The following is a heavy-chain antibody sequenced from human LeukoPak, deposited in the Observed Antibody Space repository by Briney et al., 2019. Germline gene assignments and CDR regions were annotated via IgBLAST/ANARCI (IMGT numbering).Heavy chain of an antibody. V-gene: IGHV3-9*01. CDR1: GFTFSSYW. CDR2: ISWNSGSI. CDR3: AKNTGYYYDSSNYWV. D-gene: IGHD3-22*01. J-gene: IGHJ4*02. Sequence: SLRLSCAASGFTFSSYWMHWVRQAPGKGLEWVSGISWNSGSIGYADSVKGRFTISRDSAKNSLYLQMNSLRAEDTALYYCAKNTGYYYDSSNYWVWGQGTLVTVSS.